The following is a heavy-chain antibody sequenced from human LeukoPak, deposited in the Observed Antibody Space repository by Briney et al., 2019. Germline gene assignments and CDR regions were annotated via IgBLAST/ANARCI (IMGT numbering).Heavy chain of an antibody. D-gene: IGHD3-16*01. Sequence: GGSLRLSCAASGFTISDYWMTWVRQAPGKGLEWVANIKQDGSEKTYVDSVKGRFTISRDNAKNSIFLQMNSLRVADMAMYYCVRDGGTDWYDPWGQGTLVSVSS. V-gene: IGHV3-7*01. CDR1: GFTISDYW. CDR2: IKQDGSEK. CDR3: VRDGGTDWYDP. J-gene: IGHJ5*02.